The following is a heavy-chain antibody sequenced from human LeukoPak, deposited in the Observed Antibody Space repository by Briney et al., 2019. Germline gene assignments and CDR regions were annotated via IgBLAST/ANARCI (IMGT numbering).Heavy chain of an antibody. CDR1: GDSVSSNSAA. CDR2: TYYRSKWYS. Sequence: SQTLSLACAISGDSVSSNSAAWTWIRQSPSRGLEWLGRTYYRSKWYSDYAVSVKSRITINPDTSKNQFSLQLNSVTPEDTAVYYCASGYTAMVKWGQGTLVTVSS. J-gene: IGHJ4*02. V-gene: IGHV6-1*01. CDR3: ASGYTAMVK. D-gene: IGHD5-18*01.